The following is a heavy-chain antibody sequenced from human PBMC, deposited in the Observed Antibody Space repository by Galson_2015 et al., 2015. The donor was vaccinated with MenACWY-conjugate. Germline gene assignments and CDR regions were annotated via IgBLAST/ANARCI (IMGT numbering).Heavy chain of an antibody. CDR1: GYSFTSYW. CDR2: IYPGDSDT. CDR3: ARQSTAMALITPFDY. V-gene: IGHV5-51*01. D-gene: IGHD5-24*01. J-gene: IGHJ4*02. Sequence: QSGAEVKKPGESLKISCKGSGYSFTSYWIGWVRQMPGKGLEWMGIIYPGDSDTRYSPSFQGQVTISADKSISTAYLQWSSLKASDTAMYYCARQSTAMALITPFDYWGQGTLVTVSS.